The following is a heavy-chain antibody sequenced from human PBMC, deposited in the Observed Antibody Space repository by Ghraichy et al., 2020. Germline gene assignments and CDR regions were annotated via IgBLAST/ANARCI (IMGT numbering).Heavy chain of an antibody. V-gene: IGHV3-23*01. J-gene: IGHJ4*02. Sequence: GGSLRLSCATSGFNFSRYVMTWVRQAPGKGLEWVSSISGFGDTTYYASAVKGRFVISRDNARNTLYLQLHSLRVEDTALFFCAKDAGYTTPYYFDSWGQGTLCSVSS. CDR2: ISGFGDTT. CDR3: AKDAGYTTPYYFDS. D-gene: IGHD5-24*01. CDR1: GFNFSRYV.